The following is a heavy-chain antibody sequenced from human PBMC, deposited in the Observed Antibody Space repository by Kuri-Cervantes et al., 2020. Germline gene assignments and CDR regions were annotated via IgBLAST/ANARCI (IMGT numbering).Heavy chain of an antibody. D-gene: IGHD6-6*01. J-gene: IGHJ4*02. CDR1: GGSISSSSYY. V-gene: IGHV4-39*07. Sequence: SEILSLTFTVFGGSISSSSYYWGWIRQPPGKWREWIGSIYYSASTYYNPSLKSPVTISIDTSKNPFSLKPISVTAADTAVYSCARRPPESAFDSWGQGTLVTVSS. CDR3: ARRPPESAFDS. CDR2: IYYSAST.